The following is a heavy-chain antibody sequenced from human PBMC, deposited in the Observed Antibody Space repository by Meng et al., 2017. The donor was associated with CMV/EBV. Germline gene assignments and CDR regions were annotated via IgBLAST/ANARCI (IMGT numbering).Heavy chain of an antibody. J-gene: IGHJ6*02. CDR2: TYYRSKWYN. CDR3: ARAVAYYDFWSGYPWGMDV. D-gene: IGHD3-3*01. CDR1: GDSVSSNSAA. Sequence: SETLSLTCAISGDSVSSNSAAWNWIRQSPSRGLEWLGRTYYRSKWYNDYAVSVKSRITINPDTSKNQFSLQLNSVTPEDTAVYYCARAVAYYDFWSGYPWGMDVWGQGTTVTVSS. V-gene: IGHV6-1*01.